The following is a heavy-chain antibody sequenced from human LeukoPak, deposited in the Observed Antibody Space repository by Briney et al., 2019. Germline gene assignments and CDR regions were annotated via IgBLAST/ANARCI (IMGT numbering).Heavy chain of an antibody. J-gene: IGHJ6*02. Sequence: GGSLRLSCSASGFSFSNYFMHWVRQAPGEGLVWVSRISGDGTTTIYADSVKGRFTISRDNSKNTLYLQMNSLRAEDTAVYYCARYWVGYGMDVWGQGTTVTVSS. CDR1: GFSFSNYF. CDR3: ARYWVGYGMDV. D-gene: IGHD2-15*01. V-gene: IGHV3-74*01. CDR2: ISGDGTTT.